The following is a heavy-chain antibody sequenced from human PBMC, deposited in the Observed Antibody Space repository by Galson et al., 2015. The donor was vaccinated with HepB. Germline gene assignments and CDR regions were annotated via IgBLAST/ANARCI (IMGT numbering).Heavy chain of an antibody. CDR1: GYTFTSYD. Sequence: SVKVSCKASGYTFTSYDINWVRQATGQGLEWMGWMNPNSGNTGYAQKFQGRVTMTRNTSISTAYMELSSLRSEDTAVYYCARSLGGNYGGRYYYMDVWGKGTTVTVSS. J-gene: IGHJ6*03. V-gene: IGHV1-8*01. CDR3: ARSLGGNYGGRYYYMDV. D-gene: IGHD4-23*01. CDR2: MNPNSGNT.